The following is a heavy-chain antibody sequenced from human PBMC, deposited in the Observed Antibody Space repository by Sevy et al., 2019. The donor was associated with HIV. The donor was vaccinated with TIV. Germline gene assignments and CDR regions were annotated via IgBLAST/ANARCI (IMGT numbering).Heavy chain of an antibody. CDR2: ISTRSTYN. J-gene: IGHJ3*02. D-gene: IGHD2-15*01. V-gene: IGHV3-21*01. CDR3: ARECGGFCSGGSCYTGDTFDI. Sequence: GGSLRLSCAASGFTLSTYSMNWVRQAPGKGLEWVSSISTRSTYNYYESSLKGRLTISRDNAKNSQYLQMNILRAEDTAGYYCARECGGFCSGGSCYTGDTFDIWWQRTMVTVSS. CDR1: GFTLSTYS.